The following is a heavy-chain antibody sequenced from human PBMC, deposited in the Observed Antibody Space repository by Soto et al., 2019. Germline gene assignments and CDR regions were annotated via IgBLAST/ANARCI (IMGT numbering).Heavy chain of an antibody. CDR3: ARADSYGYDY. CDR1: GFTFNNYG. J-gene: IGHJ4*02. D-gene: IGHD5-18*01. V-gene: IGHV3-48*02. Sequence: EVQLVESGGGLVQPGGSLRLSCVVSGFTFNNYGMNWVRQAPGKGLEWLSYISSTSNAIHDSDSVKGRFTISRDNAKNSLYMQMNSLRDEDTALYYCARADSYGYDYWGQGTLVTVSS. CDR2: ISSTSNAI.